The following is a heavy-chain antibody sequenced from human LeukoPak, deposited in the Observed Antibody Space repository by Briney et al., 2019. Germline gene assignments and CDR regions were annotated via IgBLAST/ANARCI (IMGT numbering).Heavy chain of an antibody. J-gene: IGHJ4*02. CDR3: ARERAVAGLFDY. CDR2: IYSGGRA. Sequence: GGSLRLSCAASGFTISTKYMSWVRQAPGKGLEWVSVIYSGGRAYYADSVKGRFTISRDNSKNTLYLQMNSLRSEDTAVYYCARERAVAGLFDYWGQGTLVTVSS. D-gene: IGHD6-19*01. CDR1: GFTISTKY. V-gene: IGHV3-66*01.